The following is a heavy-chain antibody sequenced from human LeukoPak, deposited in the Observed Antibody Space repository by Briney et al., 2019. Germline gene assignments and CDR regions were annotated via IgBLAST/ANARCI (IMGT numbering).Heavy chain of an antibody. V-gene: IGHV4-34*01. J-gene: IGHJ6*03. CDR3: ARHLGYYYGSGSYKYYYYYMDV. Sequence: PSETLSLTCAVYGGSSSGYYGTWIRQPPGKGLEWIGEINQSGNINYNPSLKSRVTISVDTSKNQFSLKLSSVTATDTAVYYCARHLGYYYGSGSYKYYYYYMDVWGKGTTVTISS. CDR1: GGSSSGYY. CDR2: INQSGNI. D-gene: IGHD3-10*01.